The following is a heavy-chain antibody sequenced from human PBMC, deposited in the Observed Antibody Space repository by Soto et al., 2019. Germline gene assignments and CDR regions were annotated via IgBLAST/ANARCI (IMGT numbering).Heavy chain of an antibody. CDR2: ITYEGRNK. D-gene: IGHD1-1*01. CDR3: AKARGANNWANYYGLDV. J-gene: IGHJ6*02. Sequence: PGGSLRLSCAASGFIFADYGMHWVRQAPGKGLEWVALITYEGRNKYYADAVKGRFTISRDNAKNMVSLQMDSLRAEDTAVYYCAKARGANNWANYYGLDVWGQGTRVTVSS. CDR1: GFIFADYG. V-gene: IGHV3-30*18.